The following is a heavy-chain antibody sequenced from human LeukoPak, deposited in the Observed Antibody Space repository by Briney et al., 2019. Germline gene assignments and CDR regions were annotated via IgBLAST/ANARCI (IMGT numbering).Heavy chain of an antibody. CDR1: GYNFANHH. CDR2: ISPSDSST. J-gene: IGHJ4*02. D-gene: IGHD6-19*01. V-gene: IGHV1-46*01. CDR3: ARGGGWYLYYFDS. Sequence: GASVKVSCKASGYNFANHHIFWVRQAPGQEPEWLGMISPSDSSTTYAQNFQGRVTMTRDMSTSTVYMEVSGLRSEDTAVYYCARGGGWYLYYFDSWGQGTLVTVSS.